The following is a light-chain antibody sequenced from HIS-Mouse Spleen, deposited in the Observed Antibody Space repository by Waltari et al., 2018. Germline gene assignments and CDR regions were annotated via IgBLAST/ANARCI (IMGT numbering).Light chain of an antibody. J-gene: IGKJ2*01. CDR3: MQALQTPWT. V-gene: IGKV2-28*01. CDR2: LGS. CDR1: QSLLHSNGYNY. Sequence: DIVMTQSPLSLPVTPGEPASISCRSSQSLLHSNGYNYLDWYLQKPGQSPQLLIYLGSNRASGVPDRFSGSGSGTDFTLKISRVEAEDVGVYYCMQALQTPWTFGPGPSWRSN.